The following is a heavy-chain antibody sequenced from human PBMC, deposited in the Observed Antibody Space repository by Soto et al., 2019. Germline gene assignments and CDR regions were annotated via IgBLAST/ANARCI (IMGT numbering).Heavy chain of an antibody. Sequence: PGGSLRLSCAASGFTFSSYAMSWVRQAPGKGLEWVSAISGSGGSTYYADSVKGRFTVSRDNSKNTLYLQMNSLRAEDTAVYYCAKDSIRSGWFSSYSYWGQGTLVTVSS. CDR1: GFTFSSYA. J-gene: IGHJ4*02. CDR3: AKDSIRSGWFSSYSY. CDR2: ISGSGGST. V-gene: IGHV3-23*01. D-gene: IGHD6-19*01.